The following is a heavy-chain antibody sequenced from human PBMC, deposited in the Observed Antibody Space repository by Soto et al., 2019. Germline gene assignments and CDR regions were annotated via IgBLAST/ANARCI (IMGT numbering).Heavy chain of an antibody. CDR1: GYTFTSYG. V-gene: IGHV1-18*01. CDR3: ARDVPWELLHMPDY. Sequence: GASVKVSCKASGYTFTSYGISWVRRAPGQGLEWMGWISAYNGNTNYAQKLQGRVTMTTDTSTSTAYMELRSLRSDDTAVYYCARDVPWELLHMPDYWGQGTLVTVSS. CDR2: ISAYNGNT. D-gene: IGHD1-26*01. J-gene: IGHJ4*02.